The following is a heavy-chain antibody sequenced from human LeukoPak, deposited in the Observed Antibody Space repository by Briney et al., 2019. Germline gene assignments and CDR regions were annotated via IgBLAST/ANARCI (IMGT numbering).Heavy chain of an antibody. CDR3: ARDIGANCWYTFDY. Sequence: SQTLSVTCAISGDSVSSKNGAWNWIRQSPSRGLEWLGRTYYRSKWYNDYAEFIQGRITINPDTSKNQFSLQLNSVTPEDTAVYFWARDIGANCWYTFDYWGQGTLVTVSS. CDR1: GDSVSSKNGA. V-gene: IGHV6-1*01. CDR2: TYYRSKWYN. J-gene: IGHJ4*02. D-gene: IGHD2-2*02.